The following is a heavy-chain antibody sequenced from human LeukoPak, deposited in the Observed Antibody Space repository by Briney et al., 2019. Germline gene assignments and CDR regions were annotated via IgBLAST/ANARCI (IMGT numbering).Heavy chain of an antibody. Sequence: SETLSLTCAVSGGSISSGGYSWSWIRQPPGKGLEWIGYIYHSGSTYYNPSLKSRVTISVDRSKNQFSLKLSSVTAADTAVYYCASGDYGAGSPVMRYWGHGTLVIVSS. CDR1: GGSISSGGYS. D-gene: IGHD3-10*01. J-gene: IGHJ4*01. CDR3: ASGDYGAGSPVMRY. CDR2: IYHSGST. V-gene: IGHV4-30-2*01.